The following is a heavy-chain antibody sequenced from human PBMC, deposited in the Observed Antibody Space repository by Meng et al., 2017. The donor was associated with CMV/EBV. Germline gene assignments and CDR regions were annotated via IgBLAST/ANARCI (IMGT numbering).Heavy chain of an antibody. CDR1: GGSFSGYY. CDR2: INHSGST. Sequence: QVHLQQWGAGLLKPSETLSLTCAVYGGSFSGYYWSWIRQPPGKGLEWIGEINHSGSTNYNPSLKSRVTISVDTSKNQFSLKLSSVTAADTAVYYCARGGVEMATIGYYFDYWGQGTLVTVSS. D-gene: IGHD5-24*01. J-gene: IGHJ4*02. CDR3: ARGGVEMATIGYYFDY. V-gene: IGHV4-34*01.